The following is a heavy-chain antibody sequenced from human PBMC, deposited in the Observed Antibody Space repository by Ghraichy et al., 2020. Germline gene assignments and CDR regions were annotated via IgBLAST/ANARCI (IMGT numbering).Heavy chain of an antibody. CDR1: DFIVGSNY. Sequence: GASLRLSCAASDFIVGSNYMSWLRQAPGKGLEWVSVIYAGGTTYYADSVRGRFTISRDNSKNTLFLQMDSLRADDTAVYYCATQSFGIVSTYDHWGQGTLVTVSS. CDR3: ATQSFGIVSTYDH. CDR2: IYAGGTT. J-gene: IGHJ4*02. V-gene: IGHV3-53*01. D-gene: IGHD2/OR15-2a*01.